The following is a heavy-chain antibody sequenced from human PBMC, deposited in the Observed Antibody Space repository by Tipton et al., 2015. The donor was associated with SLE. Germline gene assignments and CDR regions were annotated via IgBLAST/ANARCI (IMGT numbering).Heavy chain of an antibody. D-gene: IGHD6-19*01. CDR2: IYYSGRT. Sequence: LRLSCTVSGGSISSSSYYWGWIRQPPGKGLEWIGSIYYSGRTYYNPSLKSRVTITVDTSENQFSLKLSSGTAADTAVYYCARHRGWSAWFDPLGQGTLVTVSS. V-gene: IGHV4-39*01. J-gene: IGHJ5*02. CDR3: ARHRGWSAWFDP. CDR1: GGSISSSSYY.